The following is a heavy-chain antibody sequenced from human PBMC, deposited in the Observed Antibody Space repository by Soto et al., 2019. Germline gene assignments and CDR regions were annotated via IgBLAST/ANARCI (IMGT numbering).Heavy chain of an antibody. Sequence: QVHLVQSGAEVKKPGASVKVSCKGSGYGFTTYGITWVRQAPGQGLEWMAWISAHNVNTNYAQKLQGRVTVTRATSTSTAYMELRSLRSDDTAVYYCARGRYGDYWGQGALVTVSS. CDR1: GYGFTTYG. D-gene: IGHD1-1*01. CDR3: ARGRYGDY. J-gene: IGHJ4*02. CDR2: ISAHNVNT. V-gene: IGHV1-18*01.